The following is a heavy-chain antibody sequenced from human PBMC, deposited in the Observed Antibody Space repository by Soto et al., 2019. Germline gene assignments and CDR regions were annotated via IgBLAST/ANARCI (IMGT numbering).Heavy chain of an antibody. CDR3: ASIAYYDFWSGSASNAPLDY. D-gene: IGHD3-3*01. CDR1: GGSISSYY. J-gene: IGHJ4*02. V-gene: IGHV4-59*01. Sequence: SETLSLTCTVSGGSISSYYWSWIRQPPGKGLEWIGYIYYSGSTNYNPSLKSRVTISVETSKNQFSLKLSSVTAADTAVYYCASIAYYDFWSGSASNAPLDYWGQGTLVTVSS. CDR2: IYYSGST.